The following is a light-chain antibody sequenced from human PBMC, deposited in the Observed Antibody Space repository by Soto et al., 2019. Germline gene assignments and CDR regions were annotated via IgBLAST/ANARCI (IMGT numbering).Light chain of an antibody. CDR1: SSNIGSNT. Sequence: QSVLTQPPSASGTPGQRVTISCSGSSSNIGSNTVNWYQQLPGTAPKLLIYSNNQRPSGVPDRFSGSKSGTSASLAISGLQSEHEDDYYCAAWDDSLNGRVFGGGTKLTVL. J-gene: IGLJ3*02. CDR2: SNN. V-gene: IGLV1-44*01. CDR3: AAWDDSLNGRV.